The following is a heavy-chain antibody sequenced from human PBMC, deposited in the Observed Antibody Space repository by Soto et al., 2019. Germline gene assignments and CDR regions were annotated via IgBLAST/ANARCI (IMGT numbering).Heavy chain of an antibody. Sequence: GASVKVSCKASGYTFTSYGISWVRQAPGQGLERMGWISAYNGNTNYAQKLQGRVTMTTDTSTSTAYMELRSLRSDDTAVYYCARELDWDYYYGMDVWGQGTTVTVSS. J-gene: IGHJ6*02. CDR2: ISAYNGNT. CDR3: ARELDWDYYYGMDV. V-gene: IGHV1-18*01. D-gene: IGHD3-9*01. CDR1: GYTFTSYG.